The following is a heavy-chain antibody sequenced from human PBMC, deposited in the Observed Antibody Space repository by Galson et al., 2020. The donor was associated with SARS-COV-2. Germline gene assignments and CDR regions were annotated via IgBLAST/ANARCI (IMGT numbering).Heavy chain of an antibody. J-gene: IGHJ6*02. CDR3: AKDGPQYSSSWDGHDYYYGMDV. Sequence: TGGSLRLSCAASGFTFSSYGMHWVRQAPAKGLEWVAVISYDGSNKYYADSVKGRFTISRDNSKNTLYLQMNSLRAEDTAVYYCAKDGPQYSSSWDGHDYYYGMDVWGQGTTVTVAS. D-gene: IGHD6-13*01. CDR2: ISYDGSNK. V-gene: IGHV3-30*18. CDR1: GFTFSSYG.